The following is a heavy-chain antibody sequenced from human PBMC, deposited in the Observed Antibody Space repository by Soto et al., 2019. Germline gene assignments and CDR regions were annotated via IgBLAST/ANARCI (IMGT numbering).Heavy chain of an antibody. D-gene: IGHD3-10*01. CDR1: GFTFSSYG. J-gene: IGHJ6*02. CDR2: ISYDGSNK. CDR3: AKDRKIALPDYYGSGSYYNRGDFVGMDV. V-gene: IGHV3-30*18. Sequence: GGSLRLSCAASGFTFSSYGMHWVRQAPGKGLEWVAVISYDGSNKYYADSVKGRFTISRDNSKNTLYLQMNSLRAEDTAVYYCAKDRKIALPDYYGSGSYYNRGDFVGMDVWGQGTTVTVSS.